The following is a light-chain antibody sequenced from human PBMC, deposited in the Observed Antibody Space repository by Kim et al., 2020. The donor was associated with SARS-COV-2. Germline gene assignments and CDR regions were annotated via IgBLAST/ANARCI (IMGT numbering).Light chain of an antibody. CDR3: SSYTSSSTWV. Sequence: GHSITISCTGTRRDVVGYNYVSWYQQHPGKAPKLMIYDVSNRPSGVSNRFSGSKSGNTASLTISGLQAEDEADYYCSSYTSSSTWVFGGGTQLTVL. CDR1: RRDVVGYNY. V-gene: IGLV2-14*03. J-gene: IGLJ3*02. CDR2: DVS.